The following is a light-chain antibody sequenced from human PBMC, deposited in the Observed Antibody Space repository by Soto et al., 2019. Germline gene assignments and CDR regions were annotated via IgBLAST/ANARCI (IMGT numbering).Light chain of an antibody. V-gene: IGKV3-15*01. CDR3: QQYNNWPHMA. J-gene: IGKJ1*01. CDR1: QSVSRN. Sequence: EIVMTQSPATLSVSPGERATLSCRASQSVSRNLAWYQQKPGQAPRLLIYGASTRATGIPARFSGSGSGTEFTLTISSLQSEDFAVYYCQQYNNWPHMAFGQGTKVEIK. CDR2: GAS.